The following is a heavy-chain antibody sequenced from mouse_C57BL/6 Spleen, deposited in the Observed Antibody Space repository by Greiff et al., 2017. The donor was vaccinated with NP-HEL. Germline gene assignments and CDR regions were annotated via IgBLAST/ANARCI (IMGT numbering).Heavy chain of an antibody. CDR1: GYAFSSSW. CDR3: ARGTAQGYDAMDY. Sequence: VQLVESGPELVKPGASVKISCKASGYAFSSSWMNWVKQRPGKGLEWIGRIYPGDGDTNYNGKFKGKATLTADKSSSTAYMQLSSLTSEDSAVYFCARGTAQGYDAMDYWGQGTSVTVSS. V-gene: IGHV1-82*01. J-gene: IGHJ4*01. D-gene: IGHD3-2*02. CDR2: IYPGDGDT.